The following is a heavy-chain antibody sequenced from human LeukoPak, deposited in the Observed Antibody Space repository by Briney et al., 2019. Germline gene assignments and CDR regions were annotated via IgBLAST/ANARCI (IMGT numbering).Heavy chain of an antibody. V-gene: IGHV3-64*01. CDR2: ISGNGGGT. CDR1: GFTFSSYT. D-gene: IGHD6-6*01. Sequence: GGSLRLSCTASGFTFSSYTMHWVRQAPGKGLEYVSGISGNGGGTYYANSVKGRFTISRDNSKNTLYPQMGSLRAEDMAVYYCAREVLGYSSSSDYWGQGTLVTVSS. CDR3: AREVLGYSSSSDY. J-gene: IGHJ4*02.